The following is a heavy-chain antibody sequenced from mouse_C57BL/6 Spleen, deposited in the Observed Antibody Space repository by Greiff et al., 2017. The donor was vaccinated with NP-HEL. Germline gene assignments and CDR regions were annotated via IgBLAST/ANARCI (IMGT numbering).Heavy chain of an antibody. CDR3: AREGRLAPYYFDY. CDR1: GYSFTSYY. Sequence: QVQLQQSGPELVKPGASVKISCKASGYSFTSYYIHWVKQRPGQGLEWIGWIYPGSGNTKYNEKFKGKATLTADTSSSTAYMQLSGLTSEDSAVYYCAREGRLAPYYFDYWGQGTTLTVSS. J-gene: IGHJ2*01. D-gene: IGHD3-2*02. V-gene: IGHV1-66*01. CDR2: IYPGSGNT.